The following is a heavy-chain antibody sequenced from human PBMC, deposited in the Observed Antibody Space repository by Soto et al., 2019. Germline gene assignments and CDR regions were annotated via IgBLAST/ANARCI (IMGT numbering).Heavy chain of an antibody. CDR1: GFIASNYA. J-gene: IGHJ4*02. CDR3: AKAMGDY. V-gene: IGHV3-23*04. CDR2: FSGSGGAT. Sequence: VQVVESGGALMQPGGSLRLSCAASGFIASNYAMSWVRQAPGEGLEWVSGFSGSGGATFYADSVKGRFTISRDSSKNTVYLQINRLRVEDTAVYYCAKAMGDYWGQGTLVTVSS.